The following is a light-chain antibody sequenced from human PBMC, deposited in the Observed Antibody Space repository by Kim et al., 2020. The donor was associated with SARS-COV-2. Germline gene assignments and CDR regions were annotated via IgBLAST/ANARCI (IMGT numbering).Light chain of an antibody. CDR3: QQYQNSPRT. CDR1: RSVSSSY. CDR2: DAT. V-gene: IGKV3D-20*01. J-gene: IGKJ4*01. Sequence: PPGERAPLSCEASRSVSSSYLAWYQQKPGMAPRLVIYDATIRATGIPDRFSGSGSGTDFTLTISRLEPEDFAMYYCQQYQNSPRTFGEGTKVDIK.